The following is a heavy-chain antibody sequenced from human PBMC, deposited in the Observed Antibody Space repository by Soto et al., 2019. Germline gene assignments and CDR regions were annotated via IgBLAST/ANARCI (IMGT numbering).Heavy chain of an antibody. CDR3: PADPSARPSSSWFWPSGNSYGMDV. V-gene: IGHV1-58*01. CDR2: IVVGSGNT. CDR1: GCTFTSSA. D-gene: IGHD6-13*01. Sequence: SVLVSCKASGCTFTSSAVQWVRQARGQRREWIGWIVVGSGNTNYAQKFQERVTITRDMSTSTAYMELSSLKSEHTAVYYCPADPSARPSSSWFWPSGNSYGMDVWGQGTTVTVSS. J-gene: IGHJ6*02.